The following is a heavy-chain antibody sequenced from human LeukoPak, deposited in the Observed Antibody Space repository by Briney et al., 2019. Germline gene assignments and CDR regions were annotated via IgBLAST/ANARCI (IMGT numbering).Heavy chain of an antibody. D-gene: IGHD6-6*01. CDR3: AKSPYTYSSSYYFDY. CDR2: ISYDGSNK. J-gene: IGHJ4*02. Sequence: PGRSLRLSCAASGFTFSSYGMHWVRQAPGKGLEWVAVISYDGSNKYYADSVKGRFTISRDNSKNTLYLQMNSLRAEDTAVYYCAKSPYTYSSSYYFDYWGQGTLVTVSS. CDR1: GFTFSSYG. V-gene: IGHV3-30*18.